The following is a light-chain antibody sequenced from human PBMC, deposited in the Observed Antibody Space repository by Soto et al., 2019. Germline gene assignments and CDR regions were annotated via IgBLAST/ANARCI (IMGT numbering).Light chain of an antibody. CDR3: QSFDSSTPNWV. CDR1: SGSIASNY. Sequence: NFMLTQPHSVSESPGKTVTISCTRSSGSIASNYVQWYRQRPGSAPTTLVYEDNQRPSGVPDRFSGSIDSSSNSASLTISGLKTEDEAYYYCQSFDSSTPNWVFGGGTKVTVL. J-gene: IGLJ3*02. CDR2: EDN. V-gene: IGLV6-57*03.